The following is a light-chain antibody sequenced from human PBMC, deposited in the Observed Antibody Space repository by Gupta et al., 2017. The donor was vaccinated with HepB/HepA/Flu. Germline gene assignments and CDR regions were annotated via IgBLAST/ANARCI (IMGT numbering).Light chain of an antibody. CDR3: QQSHSIPQT. CDR1: QSISSY. J-gene: IGKJ1*01. Sequence: IQMHQSPSSLSASVGDRVTITCRASQSISSYLNWYQQKPGKAPNLLIYAASNLQSGAPSRFSGGGYGTDFTLTISSLQPEDFATYYCQQSHSIPQTFGQGTKVDIK. V-gene: IGKV1-39*01. CDR2: AAS.